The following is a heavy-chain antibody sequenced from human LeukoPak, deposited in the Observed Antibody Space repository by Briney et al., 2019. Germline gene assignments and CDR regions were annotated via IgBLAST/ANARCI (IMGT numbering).Heavy chain of an antibody. CDR3: ARVYYDRAFDI. CDR1: GYTFTVYY. Sequence: ASVKVSCKASGYTFTVYYIHWVRQAPGQGLEWMGWIDPNSGGTKYAQKFRGRVTMTRDTSISTAYMELSRLRSDDTAVYYCARVYYDRAFDIWGQGTMVTVSS. V-gene: IGHV1-2*02. CDR2: IDPNSGGT. J-gene: IGHJ3*02. D-gene: IGHD3-22*01.